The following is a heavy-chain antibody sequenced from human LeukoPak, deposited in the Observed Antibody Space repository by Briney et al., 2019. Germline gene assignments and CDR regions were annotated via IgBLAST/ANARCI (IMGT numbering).Heavy chain of an antibody. V-gene: IGHV3-30*18. Sequence: GGSLRLSCAASGFTFSSYGMHWVRQAPGKGLEWVAVISYDGSNKYYADSVKGRFTISRDNSKNTLYLQMNSLRAEDTAVYYCAKSRQLVAGVIDYWGQGTLVTVSS. CDR1: GFTFSSYG. CDR2: ISYDGSNK. D-gene: IGHD6-19*01. J-gene: IGHJ4*02. CDR3: AKSRQLVAGVIDY.